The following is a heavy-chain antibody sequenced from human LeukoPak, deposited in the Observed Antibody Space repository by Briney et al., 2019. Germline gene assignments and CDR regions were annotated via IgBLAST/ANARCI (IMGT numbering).Heavy chain of an antibody. D-gene: IGHD4-11*01. J-gene: IGHJ2*01. CDR2: ISGSGGTT. V-gene: IGHV3-23*01. CDR3: AKGVATVMYWYLDL. Sequence: PGGSLRLSCAASGFSFSSYAMNWVRQAPGKGLEWVSTISGSGGTTYYADSVKGRFTISRDNSKNTLYLQMNSLRAEDTAVYFCAKGVATVMYWYLDLWGRGTLVTLSS. CDR1: GFSFSSYA.